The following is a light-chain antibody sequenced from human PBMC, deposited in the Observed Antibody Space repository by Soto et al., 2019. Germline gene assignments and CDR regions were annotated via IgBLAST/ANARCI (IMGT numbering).Light chain of an antibody. V-gene: IGKV1-9*01. Sequence: DIQLTQSPSFLSASVGDRVTITCRASQGISSYLAWYQQKPGKAPKLLIYAASTLQSGVPSRFSGSGSGTEFTLTISSLQHEDFATYYCQQLNSYPLPFGGGTKVQIK. CDR1: QGISSY. CDR3: QQLNSYPLP. CDR2: AAS. J-gene: IGKJ4*01.